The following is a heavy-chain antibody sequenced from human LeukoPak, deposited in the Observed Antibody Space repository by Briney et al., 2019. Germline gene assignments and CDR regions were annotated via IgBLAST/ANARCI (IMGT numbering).Heavy chain of an antibody. CDR2: VSSGFHA. Sequence: GGSLRLSCTASGFTLGSHDMHWVRQIPGQGLEWVAAVSSGFHAFFADSVQGRFTVSREDARNSLYLQMNSLRAGGTAVYYCVREARGYHYTYFDCWGQGTLVTVSS. D-gene: IGHD5-18*01. CDR1: GFTLGSHD. CDR3: VREARGYHYTYFDC. V-gene: IGHV3-13*01. J-gene: IGHJ4*02.